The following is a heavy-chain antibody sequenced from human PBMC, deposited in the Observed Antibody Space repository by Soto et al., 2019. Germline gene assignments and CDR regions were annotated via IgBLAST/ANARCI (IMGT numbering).Heavy chain of an antibody. J-gene: IGHJ4*02. CDR2: ILHDAGRL. Sequence: QVHLEESGGGVVQPGGSLRLSCAASGFIFSDYGMHWVRQAPGRGLEWLSLILHDAGRLYYADSVRGRLTISRDNSRDTVYLRMDSLRPEATGIYYCAKDWGYRGTSSGTYATWGQGTLVTVSS. CDR3: AKDWGYRGTSSGTYAT. V-gene: IGHV3-30*18. CDR1: GFIFSDYG. D-gene: IGHD3-10*01.